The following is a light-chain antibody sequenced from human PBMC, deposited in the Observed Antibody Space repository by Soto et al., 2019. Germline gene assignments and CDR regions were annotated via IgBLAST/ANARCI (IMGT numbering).Light chain of an antibody. V-gene: IGLV2-8*01. CDR3: SSYAANTFFR. CDR1: SGDVGDYFY. J-gene: IGLJ1*01. CDR2: EVN. Sequence: QSVLTQPPSASGSLGQSVTISCTGTSGDVGDYFYVSWYQQHPGKAPKLLIYEVNKRPSGVPGRFSGSKSGNTASLTVSGLQAEDEADYYCSSYAANTFFRFGTGTKLTVL.